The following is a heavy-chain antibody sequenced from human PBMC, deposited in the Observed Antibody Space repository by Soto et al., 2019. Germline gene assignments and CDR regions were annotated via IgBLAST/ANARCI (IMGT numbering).Heavy chain of an antibody. J-gene: IGHJ5*02. CDR3: VRSGTARLLRHSWFDT. D-gene: IGHD2-21*01. Sequence: VQLEEFGGGLVKPGGSLRLSCAASGFTFNTYDMNWVRQAPGKGLEWVSSITTSSAYIYYADSLKGRITISRDNAKNSLFLQMNSLRAEDTAVYYCVRSGTARLLRHSWFDTWGQGTLVTVSS. CDR2: ITTSSAYI. V-gene: IGHV3-21*01. CDR1: GFTFNTYD.